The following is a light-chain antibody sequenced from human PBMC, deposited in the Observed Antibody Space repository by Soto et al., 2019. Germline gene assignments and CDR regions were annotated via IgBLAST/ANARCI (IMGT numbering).Light chain of an antibody. CDR3: QQSYSTPDT. Sequence: IQMTQSQSSLSGSVGDRVTITCLASQSISSYLNWYQQKPGKAPKLLIYAASSLQSGVPSRFSGSGSGTDFTLTISSLQPEDFATYYCQQSYSTPDTLGGGPKVDIK. J-gene: IGKJ4*01. CDR2: AAS. CDR1: QSISSY. V-gene: IGKV1-39*01.